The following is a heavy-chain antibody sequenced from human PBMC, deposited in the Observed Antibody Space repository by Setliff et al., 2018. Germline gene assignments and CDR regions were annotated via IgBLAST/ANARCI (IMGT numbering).Heavy chain of an antibody. CDR2: IYYSGST. CDR3: ARQLCSSGYCYATTFDY. J-gene: IGHJ4*02. D-gene: IGHD3-22*01. Sequence: SETLSLTCTVSGGSISSYYWSWIRQPPGKRLEWIGYIYYSGSTNYNPSLESRVTISVDTSKNQFPLKLSSVTASDTAVYYCARQLCSSGYCYATTFDYWGQGTLVTVS. CDR1: GGSISSYY. V-gene: IGHV4-59*08.